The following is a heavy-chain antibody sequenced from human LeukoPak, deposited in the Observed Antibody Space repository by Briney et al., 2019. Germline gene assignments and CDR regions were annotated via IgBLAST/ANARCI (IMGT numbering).Heavy chain of an antibody. CDR2: IKSDGSTT. V-gene: IGHV3-74*01. CDR1: GFTFSSYW. Sequence: PGGSLRLSCAASGFTFSSYWMHWVRHAPGKGLVWVSRIKSDGSTTNYADSVKGRFTISRDNAENTLYLQMNSLRVEDTAVYYCTRRVSTTGWFDPWGQGTLVTVSS. J-gene: IGHJ5*02. CDR3: TRRVSTTGWFDP. D-gene: IGHD1-26*01.